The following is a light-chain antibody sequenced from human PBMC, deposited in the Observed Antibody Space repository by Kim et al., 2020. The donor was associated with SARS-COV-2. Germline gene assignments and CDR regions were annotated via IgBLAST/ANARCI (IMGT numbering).Light chain of an antibody. CDR2: GAS. J-gene: IGKJ1*01. Sequence: EIALTQSPGTLSLSPGERATLSCRASQSVSSSYLAWYQQKSGQAPRLLIYGASSRATGIPDRFSGSGSGTDFTLTISRLEPEDFAVYYCQQYGTSPWTFGQGTKVDIK. CDR1: QSVSSSY. V-gene: IGKV3-20*01. CDR3: QQYGTSPWT.